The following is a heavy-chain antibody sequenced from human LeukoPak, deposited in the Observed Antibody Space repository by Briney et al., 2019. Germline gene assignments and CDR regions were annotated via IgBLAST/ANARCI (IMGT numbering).Heavy chain of an antibody. J-gene: IGHJ6*02. CDR1: GYTFTGYY. CDR2: INPNSGGT. V-gene: IGHV1-2*02. CDR3: AICPIFYFYRMDV. Sequence: ASVKVSCKASGYTFTGYYMHWVRQAPGQGLEWMGWINPNSGGTTYAQKFQGRVTMTRDTSISTAYMELSRLRSDDTAVYYCAICPIFYFYRMDVWGQGTTVTVSS.